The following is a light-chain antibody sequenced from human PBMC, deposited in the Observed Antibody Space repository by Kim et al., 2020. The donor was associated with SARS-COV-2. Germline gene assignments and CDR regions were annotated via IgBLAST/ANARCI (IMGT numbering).Light chain of an antibody. CDR2: KVS. CDR3: MQGTHWPFT. CDR1: QSLAYSDGNSS. Sequence: PASISCRSSQSLAYSDGNSSLNWFHQRPGQSPRRLIYKVSKRDSGVPDRFSGSGSGTDFTLQISRVEAEDVGVYYCMQGTHWPFTFGPGTKVDIK. J-gene: IGKJ3*01. V-gene: IGKV2-30*01.